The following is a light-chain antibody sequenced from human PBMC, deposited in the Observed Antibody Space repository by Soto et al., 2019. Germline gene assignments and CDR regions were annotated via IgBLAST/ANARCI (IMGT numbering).Light chain of an antibody. Sequence: QSALTQPRSVSGSPGQSVTISCTGTSSDVGGYNYVSWYQQHPGKAPKLMIYDVSKRPSGVPDRFSGSKSGNTASLTISGLQAEDEADYYCCSYAGSGLVFGTGTTVTAL. CDR3: CSYAGSGLV. CDR1: SSDVGGYNY. V-gene: IGLV2-11*01. CDR2: DVS. J-gene: IGLJ1*01.